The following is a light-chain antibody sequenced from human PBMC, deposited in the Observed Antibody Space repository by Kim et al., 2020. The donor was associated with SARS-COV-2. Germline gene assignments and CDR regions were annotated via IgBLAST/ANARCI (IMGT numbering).Light chain of an antibody. Sequence: QSVLTQPPSVSGAPGQRVTISCTGSSSNIGAGSDVHWYQQLPGTAPKLLIYFNTNRPSGVPDRFSASKSGASASLAITGLQADDEADYYCQSYDSSLSGSRVFGTGTKVTVL. J-gene: IGLJ1*01. CDR1: SSNIGAGSD. V-gene: IGLV1-40*01. CDR3: QSYDSSLSGSRV. CDR2: FNT.